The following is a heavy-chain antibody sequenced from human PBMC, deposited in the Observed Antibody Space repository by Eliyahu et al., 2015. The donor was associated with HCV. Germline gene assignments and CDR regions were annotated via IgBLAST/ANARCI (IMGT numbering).Heavy chain of an antibody. D-gene: IGHD1-1*01. CDR2: IYYSGGT. CDR3: ARVETNSHVDYYYYMDV. J-gene: IGHJ6*03. V-gene: IGHV4-59*01. Sequence: QVQLQESGPGLVKPSETLSLTCTVSGGSISTYYWSWIRQPPGKGLEWIGYIYYSGGTNYNPSLRSRVTISVDTPKNQFSLKLSSVTAADSAVYYCARVETNSHVDYYYYMDVWGIGTTVTVSS. CDR1: GGSISTYY.